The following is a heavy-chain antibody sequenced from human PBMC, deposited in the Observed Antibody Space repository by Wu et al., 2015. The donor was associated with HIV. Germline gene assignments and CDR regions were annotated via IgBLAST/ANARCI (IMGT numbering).Heavy chain of an antibody. CDR3: AREASIAAXTGSRENYFDY. V-gene: IGHV1-2*04. J-gene: IGHJ4*02. Sequence: QVHLVQSGAEVKKPGASVKVSCKASGYTFTDYFVHWMRQAPGQGLEWMGWINPXSGEHKSMQQKFQGWVTMTRDMSSSTANMDLSRLTSDDTAVYYCAREASIAAXTGSRENYFDYWGQGTLVTVSS. CDR1: GYTFTDYF. D-gene: IGHD6-6*01. CDR2: INPXSGEH.